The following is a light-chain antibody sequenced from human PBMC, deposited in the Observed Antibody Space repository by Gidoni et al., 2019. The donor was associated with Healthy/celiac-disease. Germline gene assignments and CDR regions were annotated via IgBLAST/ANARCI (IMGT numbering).Light chain of an antibody. CDR2: GAS. CDR1: QSVSSN. J-gene: IGKJ1*01. V-gene: IGKV3-15*01. Sequence: EIAMTQSPATLSVSPGERATLSCRASQSVSSNLAWYQQKPGQAPRLLIYGASTRATGIPARFSGSGSGTEFTLTISSLQSEDFAVYYCQQSNNWPHWTFGQGTKVEIK. CDR3: QQSNNWPHWT.